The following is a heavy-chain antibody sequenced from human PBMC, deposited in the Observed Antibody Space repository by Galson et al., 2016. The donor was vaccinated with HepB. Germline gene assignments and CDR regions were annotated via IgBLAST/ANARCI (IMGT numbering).Heavy chain of an antibody. CDR3: GRGVTKAEPPNWFDP. J-gene: IGHJ5*02. CDR2: ITASGGDT. V-gene: IGHV3-23*01. CDR1: GFTFSSYA. D-gene: IGHD1-26*01. Sequence: SLRLSCAASGFTFSSYAISWVRQVPGKGLEWVASITASGGDTFYADSVKGRFIISRDNSKNTLYLQMNTLRAEDTAVYCCGRGVTKAEPPNWFDPWGQGTLVTVSS.